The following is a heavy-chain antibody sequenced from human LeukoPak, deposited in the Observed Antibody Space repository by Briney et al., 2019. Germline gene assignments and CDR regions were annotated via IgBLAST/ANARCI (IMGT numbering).Heavy chain of an antibody. CDR1: GGSFSGYY. D-gene: IGHD3-3*01. V-gene: IGHV4-38-2*01. Sequence: SETLSLTCAVYGGSFSGYYWGWIRQSPGKGLEWIGSISHGGSAYYTPSLRSRVTISVDTSKNQFFLKLTSVTAADTAVYYCATSDSGSIFGVVISFWGQGTLVTVSS. CDR2: ISHGGSA. CDR3: ATSDSGSIFGVVISF. J-gene: IGHJ4*02.